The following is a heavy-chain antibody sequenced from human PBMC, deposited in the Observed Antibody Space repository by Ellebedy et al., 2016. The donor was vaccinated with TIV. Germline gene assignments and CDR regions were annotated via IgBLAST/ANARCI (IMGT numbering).Heavy chain of an antibody. CDR2: ISYDGSNK. V-gene: IGHV3-30-3*01. CDR3: ARDPYNWNYVGWFDP. CDR1: GFTFSSYA. D-gene: IGHD1-7*01. J-gene: IGHJ5*02. Sequence: GESLKISCAASGFTFSSYAMHWVRQAPGKGLEWVAVISYDGSNKYYADSGKGQFTISRDNSKNTLYLQINSLRAEDTAVYYCARDPYNWNYVGWFDPWGQGTLVTVSS.